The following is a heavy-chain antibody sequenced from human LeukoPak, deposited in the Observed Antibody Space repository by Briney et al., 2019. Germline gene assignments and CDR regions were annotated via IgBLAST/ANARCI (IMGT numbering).Heavy chain of an antibody. CDR3: AKTEDSSGYYYSIDY. V-gene: IGHV3-43D*03. D-gene: IGHD3-22*01. J-gene: IGHJ4*02. CDR1: GFTFDDYA. CDR2: ISWGGGST. Sequence: PGGSLRLSCAASGFTFDDYAMHWVRQAPGKGLEWVSLISWGGGSTYYADSVKGRFTISKDNSKNSLYLQMNSLRAEDTALYYCAKTEDSSGYYYSIDYWGQGTLVTVSS.